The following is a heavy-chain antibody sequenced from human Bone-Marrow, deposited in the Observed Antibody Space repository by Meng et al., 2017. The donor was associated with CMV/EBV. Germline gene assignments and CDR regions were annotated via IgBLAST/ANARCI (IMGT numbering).Heavy chain of an antibody. D-gene: IGHD3-3*01. J-gene: IGHJ4*02. Sequence: GEPLKISCAASGFTFSSYAINWVRQASGKGLEWVSVIYSGGSSTYYADSVKGLFTISRDNSKNTLYLQMNSLRSEDTAVYYCEKEGDFWSGFDYWGQGTLVTVSS. CDR2: IYSGGSST. CDR3: EKEGDFWSGFDY. CDR1: GFTFSSYA. V-gene: IGHV3-23*03.